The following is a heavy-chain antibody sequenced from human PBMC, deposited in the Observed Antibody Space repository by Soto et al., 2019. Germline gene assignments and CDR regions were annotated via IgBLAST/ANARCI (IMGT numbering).Heavy chain of an antibody. V-gene: IGHV3-23*01. J-gene: IGHJ4*02. Sequence: EVQLLESGGGSVQPGGSLRLSCAASGFSFTDYAMSWVRQAPGKGLEWVSTITGSGGTTYYADSVKGRVTISRDNSKDTIYLEMNSLRADDTAVYYCADGQPSVVTIFGVDYWGQGTLVIVSS. CDR1: GFSFTDYA. CDR2: ITGSGGTT. D-gene: IGHD3-3*01. CDR3: ADGQPSVVTIFGVDY.